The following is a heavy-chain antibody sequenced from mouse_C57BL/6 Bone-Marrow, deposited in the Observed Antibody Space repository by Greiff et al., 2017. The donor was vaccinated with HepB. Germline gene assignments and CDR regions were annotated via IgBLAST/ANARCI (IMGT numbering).Heavy chain of an antibody. D-gene: IGHD2-2*01. CDR2: ISSGGSYT. V-gene: IGHV5-6*01. CDR3: ARPYGYVFAY. Sequence: EVQVVESGGDLVKPGGSLKLSCAASGFTFSSYGMSWVRQTPDKRLEWVATISSGGSYTYYPDSVKGRFTISRDNAKNTLYLQMSSLKSEDTAMYYCARPYGYVFAYWGQGTLVTVSA. J-gene: IGHJ3*01. CDR1: GFTFSSYG.